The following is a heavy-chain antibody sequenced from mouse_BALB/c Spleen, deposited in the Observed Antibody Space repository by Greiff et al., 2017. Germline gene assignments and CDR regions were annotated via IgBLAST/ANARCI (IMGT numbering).Heavy chain of an antibody. J-gene: IGHJ4*01. Sequence: QVQLKESGPGLVAPSQSLSITCTVSGFSLTSYGVHWVRQPPGKGLEWLGVIWAGGSTNYNSALMSRLSISKDNSKSQVCLKMNSLQTDDTAMYYCARGKLSVRRDSYYAMDYWGQGTSVTVSS. CDR2: IWAGGST. CDR3: ARGKLSVRRDSYYAMDY. D-gene: IGHD2-14*01. CDR1: GFSLTSYG. V-gene: IGHV2-9*02.